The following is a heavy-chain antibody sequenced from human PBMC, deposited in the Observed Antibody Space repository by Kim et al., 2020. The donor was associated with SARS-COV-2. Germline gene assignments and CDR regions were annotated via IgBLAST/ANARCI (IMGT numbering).Heavy chain of an antibody. D-gene: IGHD6-19*01. Sequence: GESLKISCKGSGYSFGKYWVAWVRQKPGKGLEWMGVIYAGDSDARYTPSFEGQVTFSVEKSVSTVFLQWNSLEVLDTVMYYCVGLGDTSGWYMGGYWGQGTRVTVSS. CDR1: GYSFGKYW. J-gene: IGHJ4*02. CDR2: IYAGDSDA. V-gene: IGHV5-51*01. CDR3: VGLGDTSGWYMGGY.